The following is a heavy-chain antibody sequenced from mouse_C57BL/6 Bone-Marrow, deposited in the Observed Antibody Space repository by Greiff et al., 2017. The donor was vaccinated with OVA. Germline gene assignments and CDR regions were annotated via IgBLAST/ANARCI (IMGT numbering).Heavy chain of an antibody. CDR2: IYPRSGNT. D-gene: IGHD5-2*01. CDR1: GYTFTSYG. J-gene: IGHJ4*01. Sequence: QVQLQHSGAELARPGASVKLSCKASGYTFTSYGISWVKQRTGQGLEWIGEIYPRSGNTYYNEKFKGKATLTADKSSSTAYMELRSLTSEDSAVYFCARGNNYWMDYWGQGTSVTVSS. V-gene: IGHV1-81*01. CDR3: ARGNNYWMDY.